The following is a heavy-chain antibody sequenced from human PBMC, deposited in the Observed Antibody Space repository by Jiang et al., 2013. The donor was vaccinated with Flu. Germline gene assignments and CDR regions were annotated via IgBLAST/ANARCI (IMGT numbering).Heavy chain of an antibody. CDR1: GYTFTSYT. Sequence: GAEVKKPGASVKVSCKASGYTFTSYTIHWVRQAPGQRLEWMGWINVGNGHSKYSQKFQGRVTITRDTSATTAYMDLSSLRSEDTAVYYCARDYYGDYAYFDP. CDR2: INVGNGHS. J-gene: IGHJ5*02. CDR3: ARDYYGDYAYFDP. D-gene: IGHD4-17*01. V-gene: IGHV1-3*01.